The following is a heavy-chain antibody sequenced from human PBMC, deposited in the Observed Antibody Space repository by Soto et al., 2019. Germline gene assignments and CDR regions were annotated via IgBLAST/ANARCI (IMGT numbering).Heavy chain of an antibody. D-gene: IGHD6-19*01. CDR1: GFSLSTSGMC. CDR3: ARQVAGPSYFDY. J-gene: IGHJ4*02. Sequence: SGPTLVNPPQTLTLTYTFSGFSLSTSGMCVSWIRQPPGKALEWLALIDWDDDKYYSTSLKTRLTISKDTSKNQVVLTMTNMDPVDTATYYCARQVAGPSYFDYWGQGTLVTVSS. V-gene: IGHV2-70*01. CDR2: IDWDDDK.